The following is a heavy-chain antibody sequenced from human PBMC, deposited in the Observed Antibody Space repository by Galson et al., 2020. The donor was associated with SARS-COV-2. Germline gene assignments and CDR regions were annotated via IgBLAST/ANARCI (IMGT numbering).Heavy chain of an antibody. CDR2: ISWDGGST. D-gene: IGHD2-2*01. CDR3: AKSGCSSTSCYPLEYYFDY. V-gene: IGHV3-43D*03. CDR1: GFTFDDYA. Sequence: GESLKISCAASGFTFDDYAMHWVRQAPGKGLEWVSLISWDGGSTYYADSVKGRFTISRDNSKNSLYLQINSLRAEDTALYYCAKSGCSSTSCYPLEYYFDYWGQGTLVTVSS. J-gene: IGHJ4*02.